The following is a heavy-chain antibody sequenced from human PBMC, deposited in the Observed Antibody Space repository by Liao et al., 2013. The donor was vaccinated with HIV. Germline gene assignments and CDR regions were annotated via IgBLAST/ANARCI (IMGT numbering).Heavy chain of an antibody. CDR1: GGSISSGDYY. J-gene: IGHJ3*02. CDR3: ARVIPYDSSGYTDALDI. Sequence: QLQESGPGLVKPSQTLSLTCTVSGGSISSGDYYWNWIRQPPGKGLEWIGYISYSGSTYFNPSLKSRVIISVDTSKSQVSLKLSSVTAADTAVYYCARVIPYDSSGYTDALDIWGHGTMVSVSS. V-gene: IGHV4-30-4*08. D-gene: IGHD3-22*01. CDR2: ISYSGST.